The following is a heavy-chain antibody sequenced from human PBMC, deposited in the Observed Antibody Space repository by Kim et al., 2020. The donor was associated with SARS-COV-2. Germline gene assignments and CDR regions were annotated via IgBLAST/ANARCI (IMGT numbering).Heavy chain of an antibody. CDR1: GGTFSSYA. Sequence: SVKVSCKASGGTFSSYAISWVRQAPGQGLEWMGGIIPIFGTANYAQKFQGRVTITADESTSTAYMELSSLRSEDTAVYYCARDWALDGMATNYGMDVWGQGTTVTVSS. CDR2: IIPIFGTA. V-gene: IGHV1-69*13. J-gene: IGHJ6*02. D-gene: IGHD5-12*01. CDR3: ARDWALDGMATNYGMDV.